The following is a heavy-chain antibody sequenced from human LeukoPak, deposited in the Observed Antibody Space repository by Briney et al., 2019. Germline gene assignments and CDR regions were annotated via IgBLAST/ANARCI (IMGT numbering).Heavy chain of an antibody. V-gene: IGHV1-46*01. J-gene: IGHJ3*02. CDR3: ARDRLTTYDSSGYGAFDI. Sequence: ASVKVSCKASGYTFTSYYMHWVRQAPGQGLEWMGIINPSGGSTSYAQKFQGRVTMTRDTSTSTVYRELSSLRSEDTAVYYCARDRLTTYDSSGYGAFDIWGQGTMVTVSS. CDR2: INPSGGST. CDR1: GYTFTSYY. D-gene: IGHD3-22*01.